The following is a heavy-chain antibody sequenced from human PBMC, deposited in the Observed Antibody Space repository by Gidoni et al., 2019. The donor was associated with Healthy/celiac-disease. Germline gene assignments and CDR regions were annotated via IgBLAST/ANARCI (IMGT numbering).Heavy chain of an antibody. CDR3: TTGSYSSSFAFDI. CDR2: IKSKTEGGTT. J-gene: IGHJ3*02. Sequence: EVQLVESGGGLVKTGGSLRLSCAASGFTVSNAWMSWVRQAPGKGLELVGRIKSKTEGGTTDYAAPVKGRFTISRDDSKNTLYLQMNSLKTEDTAVYYCTTGSYSSSFAFDIWGQGTMVTVSS. V-gene: IGHV3-15*01. D-gene: IGHD6-13*01. CDR1: GFTVSNAW.